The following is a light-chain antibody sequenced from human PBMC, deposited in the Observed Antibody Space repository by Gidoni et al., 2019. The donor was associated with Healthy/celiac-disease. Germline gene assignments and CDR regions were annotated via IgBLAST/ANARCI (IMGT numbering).Light chain of an antibody. V-gene: IGKV1-27*01. J-gene: IGKJ4*01. Sequence: DIQMTQSPSSLSASVGDRVTITGRASQGISKYFAWYQQKQGKVPKLLIYAASTLQSGVPSRFSSSGSGTDFTLTISSLQPEDVATYYCQKYNSAPLTFGGGTKVEIK. CDR3: QKYNSAPLT. CDR2: AAS. CDR1: QGISKY.